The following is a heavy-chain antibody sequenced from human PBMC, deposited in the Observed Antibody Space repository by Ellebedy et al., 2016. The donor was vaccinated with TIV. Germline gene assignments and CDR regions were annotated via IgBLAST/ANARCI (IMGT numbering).Heavy chain of an antibody. J-gene: IGHJ4*02. V-gene: IGHV1-69*13. CDR3: ARVSYGLGSYAN. Sequence: AASVKVSCKASGGTFSSYAINWVRQAPGQGLEWMGGIIPIFRTPNYAQKFQGRVTITADDSTSKVYMELSSLRSEDTAVDYCARVSYGLGSYANWGQGTLVTVSS. D-gene: IGHD3-10*01. CDR2: IIPIFRTP. CDR1: GGTFSSYA.